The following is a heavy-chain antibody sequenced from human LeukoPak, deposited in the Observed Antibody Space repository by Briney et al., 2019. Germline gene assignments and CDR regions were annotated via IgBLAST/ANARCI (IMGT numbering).Heavy chain of an antibody. CDR2: IKDDGSAQ. CDR1: GFTFGDYW. Sequence: GGSLRLSCAASGFTFGDYWMSWFRQAPGKGTEWVASIKDDGSAQFYVDSLEGRFTISRDNAKNTLYLQMDTMRVEDTAVYYCARHIVGEQNFDYWSQGTLVTVSS. V-gene: IGHV3-7*01. CDR3: ARHIVGEQNFDY. J-gene: IGHJ4*02. D-gene: IGHD3-16*02.